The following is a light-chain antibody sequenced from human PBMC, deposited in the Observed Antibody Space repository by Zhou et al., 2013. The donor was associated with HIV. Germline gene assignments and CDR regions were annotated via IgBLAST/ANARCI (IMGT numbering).Light chain of an antibody. CDR3: QQHGTSGNT. CDR2: GAS. Sequence: EIVLTQSPGTLSLSPGEGATLSCRASQTISSNYLAWYQQKAGQAPRLLIYGASSRATGVPDRFSGSGSGTDFTLTITRLEPEDFAVYYCQQHGTSGNTFGQGTKLDI. J-gene: IGKJ2*01. V-gene: IGKV3-20*01. CDR1: QTISSNY.